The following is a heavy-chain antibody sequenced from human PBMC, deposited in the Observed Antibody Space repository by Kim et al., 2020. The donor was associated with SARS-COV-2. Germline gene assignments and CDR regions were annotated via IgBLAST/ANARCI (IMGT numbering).Heavy chain of an antibody. CDR2: INSGDSST. CDR1: GFTFSSYA. D-gene: IGHD2-15*01. J-gene: IGHJ5*02. Sequence: GGSLRLSCAASGFTFSSYAMSWVRQAPGKGLEWVSAINSGDSSTYYADSVKGRFTISRDNSKNTLYLQMNSLRAEDTAVYYCAKGLFYCSGCSGYSCDPSWGQGPLVTVSS. CDR3: AKGLFYCSGCSGYSCDPS. V-gene: IGHV3-23*05.